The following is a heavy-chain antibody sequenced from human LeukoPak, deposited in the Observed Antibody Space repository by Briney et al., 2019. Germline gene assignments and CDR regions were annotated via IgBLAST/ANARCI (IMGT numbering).Heavy chain of an antibody. CDR3: AREKVVTGYYFDY. D-gene: IGHD2-15*01. V-gene: IGHV1-18*01. CDR2: ISGYNGNT. J-gene: IGHJ4*02. Sequence: GASVKVSCTASGYTFTTYGIGWVRQAPGQGLEWRGWISGYNGNTNYAQRLQGRVTMTTDPSTSTAYMELRSLRSDDTAVYYCAREKVVTGYYFDYWGQGTLVTVSS. CDR1: GYTFTTYG.